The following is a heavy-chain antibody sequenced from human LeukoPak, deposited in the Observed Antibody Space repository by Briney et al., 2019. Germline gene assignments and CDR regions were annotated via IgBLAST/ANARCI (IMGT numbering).Heavy chain of an antibody. V-gene: IGHV3-23*01. D-gene: IGHD7-27*01. J-gene: IGHJ4*02. CDR2: IVGDSSGI. CDR3: AKDFLAGDGKWEIDY. Sequence: PGGSLRLSCSVSGFTFSSYAMSWVRQAPGKGLEWISGIVGDSSGIYYADSVKGRFTISRDNSRNTLCLQMNSLRAEDTAIYYCAKDFLAGDGKWEIDYWGQGSLVTVSS. CDR1: GFTFSSYA.